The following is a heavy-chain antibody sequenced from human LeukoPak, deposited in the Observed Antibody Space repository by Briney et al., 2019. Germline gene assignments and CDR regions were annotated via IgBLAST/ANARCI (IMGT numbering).Heavy chain of an antibody. V-gene: IGHV3-30*18. CDR2: ISYDGSNK. J-gene: IGHJ6*02. Sequence: GGSLRLSRAASGFTFSSYGMHWVRQAPGKGLEWVAVISYDGSNKYYADSVKGRFTISRDNSKNTLYLQMNSLRAEDTAVYYCAKDLGDVLRFLEHMDVWGQGTTVTVSS. CDR3: AKDLGDVLRFLEHMDV. CDR1: GFTFSSYG. D-gene: IGHD3-3*01.